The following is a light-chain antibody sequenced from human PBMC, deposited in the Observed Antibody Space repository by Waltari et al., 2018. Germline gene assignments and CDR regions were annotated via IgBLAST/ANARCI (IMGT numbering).Light chain of an antibody. Sequence: DIQMTQSPSSLSASVGDRVTITCRASQSIGSSLNWYQQKPGKTPKFLIYAASSLQSGVPSRFSGSGSGTDFTLTISSLQPEDFATYYCQQSDSTPYTFGQGTKLEIK. CDR2: AAS. CDR1: QSIGSS. J-gene: IGKJ2*01. V-gene: IGKV1-39*01. CDR3: QQSDSTPYT.